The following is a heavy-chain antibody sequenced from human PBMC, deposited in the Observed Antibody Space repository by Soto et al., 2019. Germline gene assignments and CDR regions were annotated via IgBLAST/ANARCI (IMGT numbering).Heavy chain of an antibody. J-gene: IGHJ6*02. V-gene: IGHV1-69*06. CDR2: IIPIFGTA. CDR3: AGAPRAMVFNSKKYYYYYGMDA. Sequence: GASVKVSCKASGGTFSSYAISWVRQAPGQGLEWMGGIIPIFGTANYAQKFQGRVTITADKSTSTAYMELSSLRSEDTAVYYCAGAPRAMVFNSKKYYYYYGMDAWGQGTTVTVSS. CDR1: GGTFSSYA. D-gene: IGHD5-18*01.